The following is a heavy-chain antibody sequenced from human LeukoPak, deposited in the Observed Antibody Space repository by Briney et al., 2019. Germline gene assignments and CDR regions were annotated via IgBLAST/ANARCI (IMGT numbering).Heavy chain of an antibody. V-gene: IGHV3-30*04. Sequence: GGSLRLSCAASGFTFSSYAMHWVRQAPGKGLEWVAVISYDGSNKYYADSVKGRFTISRDNAKNSLYLQMNSLRAEDTAVYYCARGYDYVWGSYRAHFDYWGQGTLVTVSS. CDR2: ISYDGSNK. D-gene: IGHD3-16*02. CDR3: ARGYDYVWGSYRAHFDY. CDR1: GFTFSSYA. J-gene: IGHJ4*02.